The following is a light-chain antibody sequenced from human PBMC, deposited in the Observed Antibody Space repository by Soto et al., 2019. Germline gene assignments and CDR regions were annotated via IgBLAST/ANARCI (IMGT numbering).Light chain of an antibody. J-gene: IGLJ1*01. CDR1: SSDVGGYNY. CDR3: SSYTSSSTYV. V-gene: IGLV2-14*01. Sequence: QSVLTQPASVSGSPGQSITISCTGTSSDVGGYNYVSWYQQYPGKVPKLMIYDVSYRPSGVSNRFSGSKSGNTASLTISGLQAGDEADYYCSSYTSSSTYVLGTGTKVTVL. CDR2: DVS.